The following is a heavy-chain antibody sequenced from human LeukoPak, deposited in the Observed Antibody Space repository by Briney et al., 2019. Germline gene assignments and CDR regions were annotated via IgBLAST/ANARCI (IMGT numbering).Heavy chain of an antibody. CDR3: ARGPRGDYDFWSGYFDY. CDR1: GGSISSYY. J-gene: IGHJ4*02. CDR2: IYYSGST. V-gene: IGHV4-59*01. D-gene: IGHD3-3*01. Sequence: SETLSLTCTVSGGSISSYYWSWIRQPPGKGLEWIGYIYYSGSTNYNPSLKSRVTISVDTSKNQFSLKLSSVTAADTAVYYCARGPRGDYDFWSGYFDYWGQGTLVTVSS.